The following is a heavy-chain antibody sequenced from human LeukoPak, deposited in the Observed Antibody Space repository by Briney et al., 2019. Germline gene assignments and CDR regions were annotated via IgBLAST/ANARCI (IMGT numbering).Heavy chain of an antibody. V-gene: IGHV1-2*02. CDR1: GYTFTGYY. CDR3: ARVLVTMVRFLFDP. Sequence: VASVKVSCKASGYTFTGYYMHWVRQAPGQGLEWMGWINPNSGGTNYAQKFQGRVTMTRDTSISTAYMELSRLRSDDTAVYYCARVLVTMVRFLFDPWGQGTLVTVSS. CDR2: INPNSGGT. J-gene: IGHJ5*02. D-gene: IGHD3-10*01.